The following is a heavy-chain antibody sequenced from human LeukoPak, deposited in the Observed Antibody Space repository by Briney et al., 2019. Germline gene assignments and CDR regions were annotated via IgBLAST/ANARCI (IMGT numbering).Heavy chain of an antibody. CDR1: GGSFSGYY. V-gene: IGHV4-34*01. J-gene: IGHJ4*02. Sequence: PSETLSLTCAVYGGSFSGYYWSWIRQPPGKGLEWIGEINHSGSTNYNPSLKSRVTISVYTSKNQFSLKLSSVTAADTAVYYCARDVFSEWFFDYWGQGTLVTVSS. D-gene: IGHD3-3*01. CDR3: ARDVFSEWFFDY. CDR2: INHSGST.